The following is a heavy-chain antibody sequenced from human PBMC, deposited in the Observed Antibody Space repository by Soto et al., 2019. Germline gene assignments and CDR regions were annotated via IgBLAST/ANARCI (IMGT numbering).Heavy chain of an antibody. V-gene: IGHV1-18*01. CDR3: ASSAYSGSYSDY. Sequence: ASVKVSCKTSGYTFTSYGISWVRQAPGQGLEWMGWISAYNGHTNYAQKLQGRVTMTTDTSTSTAYMELRSLRSDDTAVYYCASSAYSGSYSDYWGQGTLVTVPQ. J-gene: IGHJ4*02. D-gene: IGHD1-26*01. CDR2: ISAYNGHT. CDR1: GYTFTSYG.